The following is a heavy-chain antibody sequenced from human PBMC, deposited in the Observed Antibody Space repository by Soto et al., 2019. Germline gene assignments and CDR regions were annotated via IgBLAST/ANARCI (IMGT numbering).Heavy chain of an antibody. D-gene: IGHD3-22*01. CDR3: ASSITMIVGLDY. J-gene: IGHJ4*02. V-gene: IGHV1-69*06. CDR1: GGTFSSYA. Sequence: SVKVSCKASGGTFSSYAISWVRQAPGQGLEWMGGIIPIFGTANYAQKFQGRVTITADKSTSTAYVELSSLRSEDTAVYYCASSITMIVGLDYWGQGTLVTVSS. CDR2: IIPIFGTA.